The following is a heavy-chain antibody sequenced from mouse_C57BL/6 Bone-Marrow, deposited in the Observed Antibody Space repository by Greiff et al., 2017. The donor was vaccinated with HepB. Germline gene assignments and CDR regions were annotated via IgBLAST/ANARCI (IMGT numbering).Heavy chain of an antibody. CDR1: GYTFTNYW. V-gene: IGHV1-63*01. CDR3: ARRRGYYDFDY. Sequence: QVQLKQSGAELVRPGPSVKMSCKASGYTFTNYWIGWAKQRPGHGFEWIGEIYLGGGYTNYNEKFKGKATLTADKSSSTAYMQFSSLTSEDSAIYYCARRRGYYDFDYWGQGTTLTVSS. D-gene: IGHD2-3*01. J-gene: IGHJ2*01. CDR2: IYLGGGYT.